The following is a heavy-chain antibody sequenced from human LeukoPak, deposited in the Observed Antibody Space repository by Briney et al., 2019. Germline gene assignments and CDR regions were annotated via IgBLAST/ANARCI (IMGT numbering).Heavy chain of an antibody. CDR2: ISDSGGST. Sequence: GGSLRLSCAAFGFTFSTYAMTWVRQAPGKGLEWVSTISDSGGSTYYANSVKGRFTLSRDNSKNTLFVQMNSLGAEDTAVYYCAKSHSVVSRGYFDYWGQGILVTVSS. CDR3: AKSHSVVSRGYFDY. J-gene: IGHJ4*02. V-gene: IGHV3-23*01. CDR1: GFTFSTYA. D-gene: IGHD2-2*01.